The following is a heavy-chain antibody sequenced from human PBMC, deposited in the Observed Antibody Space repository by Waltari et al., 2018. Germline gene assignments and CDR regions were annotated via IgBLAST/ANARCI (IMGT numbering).Heavy chain of an antibody. Sequence: QVQLVESGGGVVQPGRSLRLSCAASGFTFSSYGMPWVRQAPGKGLEWVAVIWYDGSNKYYADSVKVRFTISRDNSKNTLYLQMNSLRAEDTAVYYCAGHCSGGSCYVNWGQGTLVTVSS. V-gene: IGHV3-33*01. CDR3: AGHCSGGSCYVN. J-gene: IGHJ4*02. CDR2: IWYDGSNK. CDR1: GFTFSSYG. D-gene: IGHD2-15*01.